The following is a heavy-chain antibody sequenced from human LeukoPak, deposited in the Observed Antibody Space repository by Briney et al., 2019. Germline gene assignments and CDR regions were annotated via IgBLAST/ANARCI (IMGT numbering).Heavy chain of an antibody. CDR1: GFTFSSYG. CDR2: IWYDGSNK. Sequence: GGSLRLSCAASGFTFSSYGMHWVRQAPGKGLEWVAVIWYDGSNKYYADSLKGRFTISRDNSKNTLYLQMSSLRAEDTAVYYCAKTGGSYAFDYWGQGTLVSVSS. CDR3: AKTGGSYAFDY. J-gene: IGHJ4*02. V-gene: IGHV3-33*06. D-gene: IGHD1-26*01.